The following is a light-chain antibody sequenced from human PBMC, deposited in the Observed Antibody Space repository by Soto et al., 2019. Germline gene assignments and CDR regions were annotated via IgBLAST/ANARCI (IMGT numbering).Light chain of an antibody. CDR2: ATS. Sequence: DIQMTQSPSSLSASVGDRVTITCRASQDISTYLAWYQQKPGKTPKFLIYATSALQSGVPSRFSGSGSGTHVTLTISSLQPEDVATYFCQTYNSAPPTFGWGTKV. V-gene: IGKV1-27*01. CDR1: QDISTY. J-gene: IGKJ2*01. CDR3: QTYNSAPPT.